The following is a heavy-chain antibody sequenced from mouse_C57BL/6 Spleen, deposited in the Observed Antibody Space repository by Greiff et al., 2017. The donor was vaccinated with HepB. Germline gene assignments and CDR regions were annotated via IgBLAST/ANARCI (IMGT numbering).Heavy chain of an antibody. Sequence: VKLVESGPGLVAPSQSLSITCTVSGFSLTSYAISWVRQPPGKGLEWLGVIWTGGGTNYNSALKSRLSISKDNSKSQVFLKMNSLQTDDTARYYCARNNYGSREGIDYWGQGTTLTVSS. CDR1: GFSLTSYA. CDR3: ARNNYGSREGIDY. CDR2: IWTGGGT. J-gene: IGHJ2*01. V-gene: IGHV2-9-1*01. D-gene: IGHD1-1*01.